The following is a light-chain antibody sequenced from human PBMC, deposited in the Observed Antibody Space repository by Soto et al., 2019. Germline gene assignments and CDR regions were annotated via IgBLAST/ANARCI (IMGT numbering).Light chain of an antibody. Sequence: EIVLTQSAATVSLSPGERATLSCRASQTVGGRYLALFQQRPGQTPRLLIYGASTRAAGVPDRFSGSGSGTDFSLTIYRLEPEDFAVYYCLQYVSSPWTFGQGTKVEV. CDR1: QTVGGRY. CDR2: GAS. V-gene: IGKV3-20*01. J-gene: IGKJ1*01. CDR3: LQYVSSPWT.